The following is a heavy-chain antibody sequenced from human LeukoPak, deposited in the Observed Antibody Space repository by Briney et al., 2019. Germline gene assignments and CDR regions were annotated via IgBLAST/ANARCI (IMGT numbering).Heavy chain of an antibody. V-gene: IGHV3-30*03. CDR2: ISYDGSNK. Sequence: GGSLRLSCAASGFTFSSYGMHWVRQAPGKGLEWVAVISYDGSNKYYADSVKGRFTISRDNSKNTLYLQMNSLRAEDTAVYYCARGEYFDYWGQGTLVTVSS. CDR3: ARGEYFDY. D-gene: IGHD5-12*01. CDR1: GFTFSSYG. J-gene: IGHJ4*02.